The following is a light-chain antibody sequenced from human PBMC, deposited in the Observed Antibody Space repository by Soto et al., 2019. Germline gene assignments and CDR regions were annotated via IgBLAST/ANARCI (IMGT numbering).Light chain of an antibody. CDR1: QSVRFN. V-gene: IGKV3-15*01. J-gene: IGKJ2*01. CDR3: QQYNSWPYT. CDR2: DVS. Sequence: EIVMTQSPVTLSVSPGERATLSCRASQSVRFNFAWYQQKPGQAPSLLIYDVSTRATGIPARFSGSGSGTGFTLTISSLQSEDFAVYYCQQYNSWPYTFGQGTKLEIK.